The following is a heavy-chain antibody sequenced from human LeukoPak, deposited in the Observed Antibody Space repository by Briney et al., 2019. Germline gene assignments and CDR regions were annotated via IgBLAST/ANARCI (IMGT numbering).Heavy chain of an antibody. CDR2: INHSGST. Sequence: PSETLSLTCAVYGGSFSGYYWSWIRQPPGKGLEWIGEINHSGSTNYNPSLKSQVTISVDTSKNQFSLKLSSVTAADTAVYYCATASTRYRSGWLADKPNWFDPWGQGTLVTVSS. J-gene: IGHJ5*02. CDR3: ATASTRYRSGWLADKPNWFDP. V-gene: IGHV4-34*01. CDR1: GGSFSGYY. D-gene: IGHD6-19*01.